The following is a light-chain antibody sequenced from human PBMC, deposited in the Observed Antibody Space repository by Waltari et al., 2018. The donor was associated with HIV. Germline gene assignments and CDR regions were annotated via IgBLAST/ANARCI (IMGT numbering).Light chain of an antibody. CDR3: CSYAGSYTYV. J-gene: IGLJ1*01. Sequence: QSALTQPRSVSGSPGQSVNISCTGTSSDVGGHNYVSWYQQQPGKAPNPMIFDVSKRPSGVPDRFSGSRSGNTASLTISGLQAEDEADYYCCSYAGSYTYVFGTGTKVTVL. CDR2: DVS. CDR1: SSDVGGHNY. V-gene: IGLV2-11*01.